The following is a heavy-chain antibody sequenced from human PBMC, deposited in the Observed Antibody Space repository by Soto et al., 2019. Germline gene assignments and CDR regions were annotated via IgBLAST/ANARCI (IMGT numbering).Heavy chain of an antibody. CDR1: GFTFGDYA. CDR2: IRSKAYGGTT. Sequence: HPGGSLRLSCTASGFTFGDYAMSWFRQAPGKGLEWVGFIRSKAYGGTTEYAASVKGRFTISRDDSKSIAYLQMNSLKTEDTAVYYCTREGGPYCTNGVCYVDYWGQGTLVTVSS. J-gene: IGHJ4*02. V-gene: IGHV3-49*03. D-gene: IGHD2-8*01. CDR3: TREGGPYCTNGVCYVDY.